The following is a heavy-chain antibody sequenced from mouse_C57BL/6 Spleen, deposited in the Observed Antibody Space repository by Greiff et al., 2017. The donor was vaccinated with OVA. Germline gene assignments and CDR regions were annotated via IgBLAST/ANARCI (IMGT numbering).Heavy chain of an antibody. CDR1: GYSFTGYY. D-gene: IGHD1-1*01. CDR3: ARSSYYYGSSYVAWFAY. V-gene: IGHV1-42*01. Sequence: EVQLQESGPELVKPGASVQISCKASGYSFTGYYMNWVKQSPEKSLEWIGEINPSTGGTTYNQKFKAKATLTVDKSSSTAYMQLKSLTSEDSAVYYCARSSYYYGSSYVAWFAYWGQGTLVTVSA. CDR2: INPSTGGT. J-gene: IGHJ3*01.